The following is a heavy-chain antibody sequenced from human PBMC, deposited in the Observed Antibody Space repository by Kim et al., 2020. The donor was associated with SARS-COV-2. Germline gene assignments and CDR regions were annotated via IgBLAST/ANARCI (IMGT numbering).Heavy chain of an antibody. V-gene: IGHV3-21*01. J-gene: IGHJ6*02. CDR1: GFTFGTYS. CDR3: ARDAVFYYGSGSYLDV. Sequence: GGSLRLSCAASGFTFGTYSMNWVRQAPGKGLEWVSSISTGSSYKYYADSLKGRFTVSRDNAINSLYLQMNSLRAEDTAVYFCARDAVFYYGSGSYLDVWGQGTTVTVSS. D-gene: IGHD3-10*01. CDR2: ISTGSSYK.